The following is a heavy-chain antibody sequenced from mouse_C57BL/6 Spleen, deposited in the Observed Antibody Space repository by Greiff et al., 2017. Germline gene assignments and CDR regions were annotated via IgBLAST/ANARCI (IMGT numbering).Heavy chain of an antibody. CDR1: GYTFTSYW. J-gene: IGHJ1*03. Sequence: QVQLQQPGAELVMPGASVKLSCKASGYTFTSYWMHWVKQRPGQGLEWIGEIDPSDSYTNYNKQFKGKSTLTVDKSSSTAYMQLSSLTSEDSAVYYCARSEVWGTGTTVTVSS. V-gene: IGHV1-69*01. CDR2: IDPSDSYT. CDR3: ARSEV.